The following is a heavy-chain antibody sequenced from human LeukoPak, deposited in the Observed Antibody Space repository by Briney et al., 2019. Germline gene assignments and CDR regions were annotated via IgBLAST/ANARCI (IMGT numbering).Heavy chain of an antibody. V-gene: IGHV3-23*01. CDR1: GFAFSSFS. CDR2: ISTSGAAT. J-gene: IGHJ4*02. D-gene: IGHD3-10*01. CDR3: TKKGYAGSGTYSYYFDS. Sequence: GGSLRLSCAASGFAFSSFSMNWVRQAPGKGLEWVSTISTSGAATYYTDSVEGRFTISRDNSKNTLYLQMNSLRVEDTAAYYCTKKGYAGSGTYSYYFDSWGQGTLVTVSS.